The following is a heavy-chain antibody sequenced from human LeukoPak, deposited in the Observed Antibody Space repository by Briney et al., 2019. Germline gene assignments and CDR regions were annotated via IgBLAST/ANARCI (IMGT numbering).Heavy chain of an antibody. J-gene: IGHJ4*02. CDR3: ARDLGMRASFDY. CDR1: GFTFSSYG. CDR2: IWYDGSNK. D-gene: IGHD3-10*01. V-gene: IGHV3-33*01. Sequence: GGSLRLSCAASGFTFSSYGMHWVRQAPGKGLEWVAVIWYDGSNKYYADSVKGRFTISRDNSKNTLYLQMNSLRAEDTVVYYCARDLGMRASFDYWGQGTLVTVSS.